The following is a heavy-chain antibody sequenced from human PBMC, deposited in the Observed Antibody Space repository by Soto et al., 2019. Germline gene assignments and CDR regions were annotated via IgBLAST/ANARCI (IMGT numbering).Heavy chain of an antibody. J-gene: IGHJ4*02. CDR2: IYWDDSK. V-gene: IGHV2-5*02. CDR3: TPAYGGRSLY. CDR1: GFSLTTDRVG. D-gene: IGHD1-26*01. Sequence: QITLKESGPTLVKPTQTLTLTCTFSGFSLTTDRVGVGWIRQPPGEALEWLAVIYWDDSKTYRPSLESRLTITKDTSKTQVALPMTNMDSLDTATYYCTPAYGGRSLYWGQGTLVTVSS.